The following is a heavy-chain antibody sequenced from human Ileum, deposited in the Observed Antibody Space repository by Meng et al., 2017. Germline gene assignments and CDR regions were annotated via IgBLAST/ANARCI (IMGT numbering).Heavy chain of an antibody. Sequence: EVQLVESGGDLVKPGVSLRLYCAASGFTFSSYSMNWVRQAPGKGLEWVSSISSSSSYIYYADSLKGRFTISRDNAKNSLYLQMNSLRAEDTAVYYCARERQDNRWFDPWGQGTLVTVSS. D-gene: IGHD1-1*01. V-gene: IGHV3-21*01. J-gene: IGHJ5*02. CDR3: ARERQDNRWFDP. CDR1: GFTFSSYS. CDR2: ISSSSSYI.